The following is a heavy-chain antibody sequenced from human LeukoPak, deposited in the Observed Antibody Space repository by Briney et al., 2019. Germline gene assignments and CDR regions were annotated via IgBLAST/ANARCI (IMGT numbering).Heavy chain of an antibody. Sequence: GGSLRLSCAASGFTFSNFWWNWFGQPPGKGWDGVANIKQDGSVKHYVDSVKGRFTISRDNTKNSLYLQMNSLRAEDTAVYYCAKGGKWDVTPFDYWGQGTLVTVSS. V-gene: IGHV3-7*03. CDR1: GFTFSNFW. J-gene: IGHJ4*02. CDR3: AKGGKWDVTPFDY. CDR2: IKQDGSVK. D-gene: IGHD1-26*01.